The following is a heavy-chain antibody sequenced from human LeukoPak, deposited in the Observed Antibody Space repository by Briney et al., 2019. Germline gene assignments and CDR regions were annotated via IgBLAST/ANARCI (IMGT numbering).Heavy chain of an antibody. V-gene: IGHV3-13*04. CDR1: GFTFSSYD. J-gene: IGHJ2*01. Sequence: GGSLRLSCAASGFTFSSYDMHWVRQATGKGLEWVSAIGTAGDTYYPGSVKGRFTISRENAKNSLYLQMNSLRAGDTAVYYCARAKAGMTTVTKVNWYFDLWGRGTLVTVSS. D-gene: IGHD4-17*01. CDR2: IGTAGDT. CDR3: ARAKAGMTTVTKVNWYFDL.